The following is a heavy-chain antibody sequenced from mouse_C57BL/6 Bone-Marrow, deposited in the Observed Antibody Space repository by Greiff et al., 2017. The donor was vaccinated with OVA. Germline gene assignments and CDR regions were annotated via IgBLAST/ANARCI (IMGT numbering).Heavy chain of an antibody. CDR2: IYPGSGNT. CDR1: GYTFTDYY. CDR3: ARIKAYYSKGGYAMDY. V-gene: IGHV1-76*01. Sequence: VQLQESGAELVRPGASVKLSCKASGYTFTDYYINWVKQRPGQGLEWIARIYPGSGNTYYNEKFKGKATLTAEKSSSTAYMQLSSLTSGATAVYFGARIKAYYSKGGYAMDYWGQGTSVTVSS. D-gene: IGHD2-5*01. J-gene: IGHJ4*01.